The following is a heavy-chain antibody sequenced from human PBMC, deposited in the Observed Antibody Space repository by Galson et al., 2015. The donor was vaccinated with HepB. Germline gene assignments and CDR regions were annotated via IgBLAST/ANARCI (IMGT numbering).Heavy chain of an antibody. CDR1: RYTLTDLS. CDR2: FDPQDDEA. CDR3: ATVTLAAAGTPAEYYFDS. D-gene: IGHD6-13*01. J-gene: IGHJ4*02. Sequence: SCKVSRYTLTDLSIHWVRQAPGKGLEWMGGFDPQDDEAIYAQKFRGRVTMTEDTSTDTAYLELSSLRSEDTAVYYCATVTLAAAGTPAEYYFDSWGQGTLLTVSS. V-gene: IGHV1-24*01.